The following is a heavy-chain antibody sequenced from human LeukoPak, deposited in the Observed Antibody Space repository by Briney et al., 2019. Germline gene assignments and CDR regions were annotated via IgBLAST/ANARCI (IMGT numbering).Heavy chain of an antibody. Sequence: PSETLSLTCTVSGGSISSYYWSWIRQPPGKGLEWLGYIYYSGSTKYNPSFMSRVTISVDTSKNQFSLKLISVTAADTAVYYCATVVRDDILTGYYIDHWGQGTLVTVSS. D-gene: IGHD3-9*01. J-gene: IGHJ4*02. CDR1: GGSISSYY. V-gene: IGHV4-59*01. CDR3: ATVVRDDILTGYYIDH. CDR2: IYYSGST.